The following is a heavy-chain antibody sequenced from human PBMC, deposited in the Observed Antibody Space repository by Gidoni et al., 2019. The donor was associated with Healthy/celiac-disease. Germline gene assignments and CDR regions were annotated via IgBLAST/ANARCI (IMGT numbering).Heavy chain of an antibody. CDR2: ISYDGSNK. J-gene: IGHJ6*02. V-gene: IGHV3-30-3*01. CDR3: AREKENVVVVAASHYYYGMDV. CDR1: GFTFSSSA. Sequence: QVQLVASGGGVVQPGRSLRLSCAASGFTFSSSAMHWVRQAPGKGLEWVAVISYDGSNKYYADSVKGRFTISRDNSKNTLYLQMNSLRAEDTAVYYCAREKENVVVVAASHYYYGMDVWGQGTTVTVSS. D-gene: IGHD2-15*01.